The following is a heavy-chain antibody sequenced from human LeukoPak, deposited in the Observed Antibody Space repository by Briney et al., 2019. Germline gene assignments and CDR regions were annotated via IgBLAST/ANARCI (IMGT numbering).Heavy chain of an antibody. J-gene: IGHJ4*02. V-gene: IGHV1-58*02. D-gene: IGHD3-22*01. CDR1: GFTFTSSA. CDR3: AALNYYDSSGYDY. CDR2: IVVGSGNT. Sequence: SVKVSCKASGFTFTSSAMQWVRQARGQRLEWTGWIVVGSGNTNYAQKFQERVTITRDMSTSTAYMELSSLRSEDTAVYYCAALNYYDSSGYDYWGQGTLVTVSS.